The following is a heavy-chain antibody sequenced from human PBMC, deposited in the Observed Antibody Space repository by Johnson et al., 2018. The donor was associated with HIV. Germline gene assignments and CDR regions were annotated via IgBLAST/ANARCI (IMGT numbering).Heavy chain of an antibody. J-gene: IGHJ3*02. D-gene: IGHD3-22*01. CDR3: ARATYYDSRDDALDI. Sequence: VQLVESGGGLVQPGGSLRLSCAASGFTFSSYDMHWVRQATGKGLEWVSAIGTAGDTYYPGSVKGRFTISRDNSKNTLYLQMNSLRAEDTAVYYCARATYYDSRDDALDIWGQGTMVTVSS. CDR2: IGTAGDT. V-gene: IGHV3-13*01. CDR1: GFTFSSYD.